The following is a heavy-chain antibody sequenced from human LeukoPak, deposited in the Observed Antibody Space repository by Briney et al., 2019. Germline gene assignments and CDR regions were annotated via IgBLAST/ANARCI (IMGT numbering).Heavy chain of an antibody. D-gene: IGHD2-2*01. V-gene: IGHV4-39*07. CDR1: RGSITSTDHY. CDR2: IYHTGKT. J-gene: IGHJ6*03. CDR3: ARETYQLLSGYYYYYMDV. Sequence: PSETLSLTCTVSRGSITSTDHYWAWIRQPPGKALEWIGSIYHTGKTFYSPSLKSRLSISIDTSKGQFSLSLRSATAADTAVYYCARETYQLLSGYYYYYMDVWGKGTTVTVSS.